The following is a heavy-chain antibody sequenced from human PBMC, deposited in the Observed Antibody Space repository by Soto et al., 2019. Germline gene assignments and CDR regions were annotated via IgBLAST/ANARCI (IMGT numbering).Heavy chain of an antibody. D-gene: IGHD3-10*01. CDR2: ITYDGSFK. Sequence: QVQLVESGGGVVQPGSFLRLSCAASGISFSTNGMHWVRQAPGKGLEWVAVITYDGSFKYYAGSVQGRFTISRDNSKNTLYLQMSSLRTEDTAVYYFVKGVKGSWSGGAYWGQGTLVTVSS. V-gene: IGHV3-30*18. CDR1: GISFSTNG. J-gene: IGHJ4*02. CDR3: VKGVKGSWSGGAY.